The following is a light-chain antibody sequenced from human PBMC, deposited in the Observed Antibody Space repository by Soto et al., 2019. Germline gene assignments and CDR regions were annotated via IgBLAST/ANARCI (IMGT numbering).Light chain of an antibody. J-gene: IGLJ1*01. Sequence: QSALTQPRSVSGSPGQSVTISCTGTSSDVGVYNYVSWYQQHPGKAPKLMIYDVTKRPSGVPDRFSGSKSANTASLTISGLQAEDEADYYCCSYAGSYTFVFGTGIKVTVL. CDR2: DVT. CDR3: CSYAGSYTFV. V-gene: IGLV2-11*01. CDR1: SSDVGVYNY.